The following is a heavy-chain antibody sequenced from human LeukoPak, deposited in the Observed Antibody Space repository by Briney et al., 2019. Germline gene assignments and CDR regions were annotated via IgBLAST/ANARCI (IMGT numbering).Heavy chain of an antibody. Sequence: SETLSLTCTVSGYSISSGYYWGWIRQPPGKGLDWIGSIYHGGSTYYNPSLKSRVTISVDTSKNQFSLKLSSVTAADTAVYYCARVVQYSSSWYLDYWGQGTLVTVSS. J-gene: IGHJ4*02. V-gene: IGHV4-38-2*02. CDR3: ARVVQYSSSWYLDY. D-gene: IGHD6-13*01. CDR1: GYSISSGYY. CDR2: IYHGGST.